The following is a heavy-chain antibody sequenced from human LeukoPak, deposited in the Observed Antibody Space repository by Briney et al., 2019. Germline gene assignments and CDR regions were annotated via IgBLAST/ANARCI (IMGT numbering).Heavy chain of an antibody. CDR2: IYYSGST. CDR1: GGSISSGGYS. D-gene: IGHD6-19*01. J-gene: IGHJ4*02. CDR3: ARRMYSSGSFDY. V-gene: IGHV4-30-2*03. Sequence: PSETLSLTCAVSGGSISSGGYSWSWIRQPPGKGLEWIGSIYYSGSTYYNPSLKSRVTISVDTSKNQFSLKLSSVTAADTAVYYCARRMYSSGSFDYWGQGTLVTVSS.